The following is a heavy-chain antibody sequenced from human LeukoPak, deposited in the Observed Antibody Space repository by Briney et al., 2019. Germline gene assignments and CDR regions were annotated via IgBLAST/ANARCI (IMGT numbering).Heavy chain of an antibody. V-gene: IGHV4-39*07. Sequence: PSETLSLTCTVSGGSISSSSYYWGWIRQPPGKGLEWIGSIYYSGSTYYNPSLKSRVTISVDTSKNQFSLKLSSVTAADTAVYYCARVGDYYYDSSGYLDYWGQGTLVTVSS. CDR3: ARVGDYYYDSSGYLDY. D-gene: IGHD3-22*01. J-gene: IGHJ4*02. CDR2: IYYSGST. CDR1: GGSISSSSYY.